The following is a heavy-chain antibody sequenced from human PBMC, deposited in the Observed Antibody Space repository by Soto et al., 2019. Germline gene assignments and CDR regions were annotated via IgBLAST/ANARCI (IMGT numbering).Heavy chain of an antibody. Sequence: PPETLSLTCTVSVGSMSRHYWSWIRQSPGKGLEWIGFVFHSGGTSYNPSLESRVTISVETSTNQVSLKLSSVTAADTAIYYCARGPSRLIIGDSSAWGQGTLVTVS. J-gene: IGHJ5*02. CDR2: VFHSGGT. CDR1: VGSMSRHY. V-gene: IGHV4-59*11. CDR3: ARGPSRLIIGDSSA. D-gene: IGHD7-27*01.